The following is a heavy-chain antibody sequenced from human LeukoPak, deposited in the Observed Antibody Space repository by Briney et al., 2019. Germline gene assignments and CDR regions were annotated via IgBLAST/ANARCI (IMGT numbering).Heavy chain of an antibody. CDR3: AKGDYDYGMDV. CDR2: ISYDGSDT. J-gene: IGHJ6*02. Sequence: GGSLRLSCAASGFTFSNYGIYWVRQAPGKGLEWVAVISYDGSDTYYADSVRGRFTVSRDNSKKTLYLQMNSLRPEDAAVYFCAKGDYDYGMDVWGQGTTVTVSS. V-gene: IGHV3-30*18. CDR1: GFTFSNYG.